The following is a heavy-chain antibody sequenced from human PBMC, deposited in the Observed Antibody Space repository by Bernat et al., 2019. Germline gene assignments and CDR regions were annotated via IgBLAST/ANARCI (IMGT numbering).Heavy chain of an antibody. Sequence: QVQMVQSGAEVKKPGASVKVSCKASGYTFTDFYIHWVRQAPGQGLEWMGWINPNSGGTDYAQRFQDWVTMTRDTSITTAYMELSRLSSDDTAVYYCASGGRSTSGGVDYFDFWGQGTLVTVSS. CDR3: ASGGRSTSGGVDYFDF. CDR2: INPNSGGT. J-gene: IGHJ4*02. D-gene: IGHD3-16*01. CDR1: GYTFTDFY. V-gene: IGHV1-2*04.